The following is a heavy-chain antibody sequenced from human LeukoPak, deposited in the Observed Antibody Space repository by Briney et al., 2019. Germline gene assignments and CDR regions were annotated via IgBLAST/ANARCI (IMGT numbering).Heavy chain of an antibody. Sequence: GGSLRLSCAASGFTFSSYAMNWVRQTPGKGLEWVSSISATSGSTFYADSVKGRFTISRDNSKNTLYLQMNSLRAEDMAVHHCAKDGSGSGDIDYWGLGTLVTVSS. V-gene: IGHV3-23*01. CDR2: ISATSGST. J-gene: IGHJ4*02. D-gene: IGHD3-3*01. CDR3: AKDGSGSGDIDY. CDR1: GFTFSSYA.